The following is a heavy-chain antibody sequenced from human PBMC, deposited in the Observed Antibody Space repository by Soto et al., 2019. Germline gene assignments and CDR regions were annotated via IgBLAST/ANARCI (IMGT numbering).Heavy chain of an antibody. CDR3: AKGHDILTGYYPNYYYYYGMDV. Sequence: GSLRLSCAASGFTFSSYAMSWVRQAPGKGLEWVSAISGSGGSTYYADSVKGRFTISRDNSKNTLYLQMNSLRAEDTAVYYCAKGHDILTGYYPNYYYYYGMDVWGQGTTVTVSS. J-gene: IGHJ6*02. CDR1: GFTFSSYA. D-gene: IGHD3-9*01. CDR2: ISGSGGST. V-gene: IGHV3-23*01.